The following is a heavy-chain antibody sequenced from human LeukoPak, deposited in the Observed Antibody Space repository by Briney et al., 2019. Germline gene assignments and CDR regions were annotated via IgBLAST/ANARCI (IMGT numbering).Heavy chain of an antibody. CDR1: GFTFDDYA. V-gene: IGHV3-9*01. J-gene: IGHJ4*02. D-gene: IGHD1-26*01. CDR3: AKDYGVGATTGADY. CDR2: ISWNSGSI. Sequence: GGSLRLSCAGSGFTFDDYAMHWVRQAPGKGLEWVSGISWNSGSIGYADSVKGRFTISRDNAKNSLYLQMNSLRAEDTALYYCAKDYGVGATTGADYWGQGTLVTVSS.